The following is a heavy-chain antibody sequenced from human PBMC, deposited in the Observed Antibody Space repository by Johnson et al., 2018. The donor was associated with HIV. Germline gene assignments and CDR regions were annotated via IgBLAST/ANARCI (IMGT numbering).Heavy chain of an antibody. CDR2: ISYDGSNK. D-gene: IGHD6-13*01. CDR3: AKDLYSSSWTNDAFDI. J-gene: IGHJ3*02. Sequence: QVQLVESGGGVVQPGRSLRLSCAASGFTFSSYAMHWVRQAPGKGLEWVAVISYDGSNKYYADSVKGRFTISRDNSKNTVYLQMNGLRDEDTAVYHCAKDLYSSSWTNDAFDIWGQGTMVTVSS. CDR1: GFTFSSYA. V-gene: IGHV3-30-3*01.